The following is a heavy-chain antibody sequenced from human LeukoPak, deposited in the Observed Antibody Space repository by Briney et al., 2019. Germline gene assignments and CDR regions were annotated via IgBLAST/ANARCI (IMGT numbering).Heavy chain of an antibody. J-gene: IGHJ5*02. CDR2: ISSSSSYI. V-gene: IGHV3-21*01. Sequence: GGSLRLSCAASGFTFSSYSMNWVRQAPGKGLEWVSSISSSSSYIYYADSVKGRFTISRDSAKNSLYLQMNSLRAEDTAVYYCARALTLGANWFDPWGQGTLVTVSS. CDR3: ARALTLGANWFDP. CDR1: GFTFSSYS. D-gene: IGHD3-16*01.